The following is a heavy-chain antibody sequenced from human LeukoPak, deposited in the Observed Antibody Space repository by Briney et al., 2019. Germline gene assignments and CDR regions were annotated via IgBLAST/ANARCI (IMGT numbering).Heavy chain of an antibody. J-gene: IGHJ4*02. D-gene: IGHD3-22*01. CDR2: INPNSGGT. CDR3: ARDFAVYYDSSGYPDFDY. CDR1: GYTFTGYY. V-gene: IGHV1-2*02. Sequence: GASVTVSCKDSGYTFTGYYMHWVRQAPGQGLEWMGWINPNSGGTNYAQKFQGRVTMTSDTSISTAYMELSRLRSDDTAVYYCARDFAVYYDSSGYPDFDYWGQGTLVTVSS.